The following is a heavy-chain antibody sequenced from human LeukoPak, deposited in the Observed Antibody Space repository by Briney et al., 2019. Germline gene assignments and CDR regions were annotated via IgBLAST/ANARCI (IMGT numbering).Heavy chain of an antibody. Sequence: PGGSLRLSCAASGFTFSSYWMSWVRQAPGKGLEWVAVISYDGSNKYYADSVKGRFTISRDNSKNTLYLQMNSLRAEDTAVYYCARGAYGSGSYGDNWFDPWGQGTLVTVSS. CDR3: ARGAYGSGSYGDNWFDP. CDR1: GFTFSSYW. CDR2: ISYDGSNK. V-gene: IGHV3-30*03. J-gene: IGHJ5*02. D-gene: IGHD3-10*01.